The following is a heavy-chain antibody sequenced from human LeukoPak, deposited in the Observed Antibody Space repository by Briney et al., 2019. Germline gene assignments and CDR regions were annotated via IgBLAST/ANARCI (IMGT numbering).Heavy chain of an antibody. J-gene: IGHJ4*02. Sequence: SETLSLTCTVSGDSISSSISYWGWIRQPPGKGLEWIGSIYYSGSTHYNPSLKSRVIISVDTSKNQFSLRLSSVTAADTAVYYCARNHTHEGYDYYFNYGRQGTLITVSS. CDR2: IYYSGST. V-gene: IGHV4-39*01. CDR1: GDSISSSISY. D-gene: IGHD5-12*01. CDR3: ARNHTHEGYDYYFNY.